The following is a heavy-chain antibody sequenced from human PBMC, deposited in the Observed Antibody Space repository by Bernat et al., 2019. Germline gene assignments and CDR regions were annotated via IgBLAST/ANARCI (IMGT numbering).Heavy chain of an antibody. CDR2: IWDDGSNK. Sequence: GGGGGQAGGARGGGGGAAGRAWGSDGMHRVRQAPGKGLEGVAVIWDDGSNKYYADSVKGRFTISRDNSKNTLYLHMNSRRAEDTAVYYCARDGREYGGYGAYFDSGGQGPLVTVSS. CDR1: GRAWGSDG. V-gene: IGHV3-33*01. CDR3: ARDGREYGGYGAYFDS. J-gene: IGHJ4*02. D-gene: IGHD5-12*01.